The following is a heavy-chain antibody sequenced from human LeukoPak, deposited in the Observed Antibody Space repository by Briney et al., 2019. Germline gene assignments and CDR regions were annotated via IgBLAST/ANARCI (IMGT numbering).Heavy chain of an antibody. D-gene: IGHD6-6*01. CDR1: GFTFSTYW. CDR2: ISGSGGST. CDR3: AKVARRAARGPVDY. Sequence: GGSLRLSCAASGFTFSTYWMSWVRQAPGKGLEWVSAISGSGGSTYYADSVKGRFTISRDNSKNTLYLQMNSLRAEDTAVYYCAKVARRAARGPVDYWGQGTLVTVSS. V-gene: IGHV3-23*01. J-gene: IGHJ4*02.